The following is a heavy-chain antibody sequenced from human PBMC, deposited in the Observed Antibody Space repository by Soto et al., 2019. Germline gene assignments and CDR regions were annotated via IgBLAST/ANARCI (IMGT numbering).Heavy chain of an antibody. CDR3: ARNEDSSRWYWNDY. V-gene: IGHV4-59*01. CDR1: GGSSSSDY. Sequence: SETLSLTCTVSGGSSSSDYWSWIRHPPGKGLEWIGYIYYSGSTNYNPSLKSRVTISVDTSNNQFSLKLSSVTAADTAVYYCARNEDSSRWYWNDYWGQGTPVTVSS. J-gene: IGHJ4*02. D-gene: IGHD6-19*01. CDR2: IYYSGST.